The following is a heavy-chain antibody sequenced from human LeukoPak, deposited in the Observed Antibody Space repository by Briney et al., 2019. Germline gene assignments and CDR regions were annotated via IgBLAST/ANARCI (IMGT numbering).Heavy chain of an antibody. CDR2: IKQDGSEK. D-gene: IGHD2-15*01. CDR1: GIPFSTYW. Sequence: GGSLRLSCAASGIPFSTYWMSWVRQVPGKGLEWVANIKQDGSEKYSVDSVKGRFTISRDNAKNSLYLQMNSLRAEDTALYYCASGGGNFDYWGQGTLVTVSS. V-gene: IGHV3-7*01. J-gene: IGHJ4*02. CDR3: ASGGGNFDY.